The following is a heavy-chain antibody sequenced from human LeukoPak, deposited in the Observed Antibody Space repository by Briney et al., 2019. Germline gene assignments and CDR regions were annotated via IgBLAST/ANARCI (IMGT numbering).Heavy chain of an antibody. CDR1: GFTYSSYA. V-gene: IGHV3-23*01. Sequence: AGSLRLSCAASGFTYSSYAMSWVRQAPGKGLEWVSAISGSGGSTYYADSVKGRFTISRDNSKNTLYLQMNGLRAEDTAVYYCAKLGLDCSSTSCFPEDYWGQGTLVTVSS. CDR2: ISGSGGST. CDR3: AKLGLDCSSTSCFPEDY. D-gene: IGHD2-2*01. J-gene: IGHJ4*02.